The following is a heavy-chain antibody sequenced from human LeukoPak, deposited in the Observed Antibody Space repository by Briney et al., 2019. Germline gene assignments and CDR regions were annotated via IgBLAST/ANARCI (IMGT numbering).Heavy chain of an antibody. CDR1: GYTFTSYG. J-gene: IGHJ5*02. Sequence: PGASVKVSCKASGYTFTSYGISWVRQAPGQGLEWMGWISAYNGNTNYAQKLQGRGTMTTDTSTSTAYMELRSLRSDDTAVYYCARATTVTTVPVWFDPWGQGTLVTVSS. CDR3: ARATTVTTVPVWFDP. V-gene: IGHV1-18*01. CDR2: ISAYNGNT. D-gene: IGHD4-17*01.